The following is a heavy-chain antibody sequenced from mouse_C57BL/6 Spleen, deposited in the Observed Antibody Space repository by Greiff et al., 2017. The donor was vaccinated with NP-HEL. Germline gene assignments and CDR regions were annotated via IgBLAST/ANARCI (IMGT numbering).Heavy chain of an antibody. CDR3: TWYYGSSSHLSAMDY. CDR1: GYTFTDYE. Sequence: VQLQQSGAELVRPGASVTLSCKASGYTFTDYEMHWVKQTPVHGLEWIGAIDPETGGTAYNQKFKGKAILTADKSSSTASVELRSLTAEDSAVYYCTWYYGSSSHLSAMDYWGQGTSVTVSS. V-gene: IGHV1-15*01. J-gene: IGHJ4*01. D-gene: IGHD1-1*01. CDR2: IDPETGGT.